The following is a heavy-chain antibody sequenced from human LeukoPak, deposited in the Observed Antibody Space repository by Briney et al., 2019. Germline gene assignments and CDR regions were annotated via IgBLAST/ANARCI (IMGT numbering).Heavy chain of an antibody. CDR1: GGSFSGYY. Sequence: KSSETLSLTCAVYGGSFSGYYWSWIRQPPGKGLEWIGEINHSGSTNYNPSLKSRVTISVDTPKNQFSLKLSSVTAADTAVYYCARGVGPGRDYVWGSYRPAGKGYFDYWGQGTLVTVSS. CDR2: INHSGST. V-gene: IGHV4-34*01. CDR3: ARGVGPGRDYVWGSYRPAGKGYFDY. D-gene: IGHD3-16*02. J-gene: IGHJ4*02.